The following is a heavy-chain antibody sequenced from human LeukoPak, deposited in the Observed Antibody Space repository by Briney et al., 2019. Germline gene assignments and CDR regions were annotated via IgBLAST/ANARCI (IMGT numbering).Heavy chain of an antibody. CDR2: IYHSGST. V-gene: IGHV4-38-2*02. CDR1: GYSISSGYY. Sequence: SETLSLTCTVSGYSISSGYYWGWIRQPPGKGLEWIGSIYHSGSTNYNPSLKSRVTISVDKSKNQFSLKLSSVTAADTAVYYCARVNPRPKYLYYYGSGSFGFDYWGQGTLVTVSS. CDR3: ARVNPRPKYLYYYGSGSFGFDY. J-gene: IGHJ4*02. D-gene: IGHD3-10*01.